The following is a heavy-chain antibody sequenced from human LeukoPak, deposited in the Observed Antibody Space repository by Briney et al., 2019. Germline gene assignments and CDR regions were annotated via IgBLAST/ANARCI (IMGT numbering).Heavy chain of an antibody. CDR1: GFTFSTYW. V-gene: IGHV3-7*01. D-gene: IGHD3-16*02. CDR2: IKQDGTEK. Sequence: GGSLRLSCAASGFTFSTYWMIWVRQAPGKVLEWVANIKQDGTEKDYVASVKGRFTISRDNANNSLYLQMNSLRVDDTAVYYCVRGGIGGSFDNWGQGNLITVSS. J-gene: IGHJ4*02. CDR3: VRGGIGGSFDN.